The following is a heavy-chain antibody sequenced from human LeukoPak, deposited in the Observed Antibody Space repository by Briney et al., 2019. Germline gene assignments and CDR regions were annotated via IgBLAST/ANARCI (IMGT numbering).Heavy chain of an antibody. J-gene: IGHJ4*02. CDR2: IYYSGST. D-gene: IGHD3-16*01. Sequence: PSDTLSLTCAVSGYSVSSSNWWGWIRQPPGKGLEWIGYIYYSGSTYYNPSLKSRVTISVDTSKNQFSLKLSSVTAADTAVYYCARVTVSWGRPYYFDYWGQGTLVTVSS. CDR3: ARVTVSWGRPYYFDY. CDR1: GYSVSSSNW. V-gene: IGHV4-28*03.